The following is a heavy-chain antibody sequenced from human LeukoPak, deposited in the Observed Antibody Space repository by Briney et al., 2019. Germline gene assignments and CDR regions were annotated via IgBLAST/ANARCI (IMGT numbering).Heavy chain of an antibody. J-gene: IGHJ6*03. CDR1: GFTLSRLC. CDR2: KNQDGGTT. CDR3: TKDRQGPNQYHMDV. Sequence: QPGGGLRLSCAASGFTLSRLCMSWVRQAPRRGPERVANKNQDGGTTSYVASVKGRFTISRGNAKNSLSLQMSSLRAEDTAVYYCTKDRQGPNQYHMDVWGKGTTVTVSS. V-gene: IGHV3-7*01.